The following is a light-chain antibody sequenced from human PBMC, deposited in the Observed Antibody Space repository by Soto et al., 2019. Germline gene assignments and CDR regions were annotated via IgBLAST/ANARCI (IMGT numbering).Light chain of an antibody. CDR2: AAS. Sequence: DIQMTQSPSSLSASVGDRVTITCRASQSISIYLNWYQQKPGKPPKVLIYAASSLQSGVPPRFSGSGSGTAFTLTIISLQHEDSATYYCQQSYNIPRATFGQGTQVEIK. CDR3: QQSYNIPRAT. CDR1: QSISIY. V-gene: IGKV1-39*01. J-gene: IGKJ1*01.